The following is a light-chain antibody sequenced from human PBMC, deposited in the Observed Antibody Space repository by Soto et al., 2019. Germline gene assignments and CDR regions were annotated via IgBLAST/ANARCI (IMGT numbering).Light chain of an antibody. CDR2: DAS. J-gene: IGKJ2*01. CDR1: QRISSW. Sequence: DIQMTQSPSTLSASVGDRVTITCRASQRISSWLAWYQQKPGKAPKVLIYDASSLESGVPSRFSGSGSGTEFTLTISSLQPDDFATYSWQQYNSYSSFTFGQGTKLEIK. V-gene: IGKV1-5*01. CDR3: QQYNSYSSFT.